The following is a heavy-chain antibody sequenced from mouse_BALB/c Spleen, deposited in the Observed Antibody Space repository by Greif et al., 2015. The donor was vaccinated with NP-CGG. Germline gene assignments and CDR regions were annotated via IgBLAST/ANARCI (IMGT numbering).Heavy chain of an antibody. Sequence: VKLVESGPELVKPGASVKMSCKASGYTFTDYVISWVKQRTGQGLEWIGEIYPGSGSTYYNERFKGKATLTADKSSNTAYMQLSSLTSEDSAVYFCARGERWDPFAYWGQGTLVTVSA. CDR2: IYPGSGST. CDR3: ARGERWDPFAY. V-gene: IGHV1-77*01. J-gene: IGHJ3*01. D-gene: IGHD4-1*01. CDR1: GYTFTDYV.